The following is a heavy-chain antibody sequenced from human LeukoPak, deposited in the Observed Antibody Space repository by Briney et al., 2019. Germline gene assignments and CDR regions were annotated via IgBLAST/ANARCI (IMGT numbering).Heavy chain of an antibody. J-gene: IGHJ4*02. V-gene: IGHV3-30*04. CDR3: ARDRFKVTTVSRPPGN. CDR2: ISYDGSNK. D-gene: IGHD4-17*01. CDR1: GFTFSSYA. Sequence: GGSLRLSCAASGFTFSSYAMHWVRQAPGKGLEWVAVISYDGSNKYYADSVKGRFTISRDNSKNTLYLQMNSLRAEDTAVYYCARDRFKVTTVSRPPGNWGQGTLVTVSS.